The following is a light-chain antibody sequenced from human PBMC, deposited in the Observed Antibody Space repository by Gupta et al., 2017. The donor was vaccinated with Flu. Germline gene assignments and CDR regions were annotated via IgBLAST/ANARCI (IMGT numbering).Light chain of an antibody. CDR2: DVS. CDR1: TTDIDNYKY. CDR3: SSCTSTTPCV. Sequence: TTDIDNYKYVSWFQLLPGKAPKLMLFDVSLRPSEVSDRFSGSKSANAASLTISGLQAEDEADYYCSSCTSTTPCVFGTGTKVTVL. J-gene: IGLJ1*01. V-gene: IGLV2-14*03.